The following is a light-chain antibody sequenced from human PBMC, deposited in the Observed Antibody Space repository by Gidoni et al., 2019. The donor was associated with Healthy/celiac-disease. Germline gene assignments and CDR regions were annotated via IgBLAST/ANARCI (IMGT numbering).Light chain of an antibody. J-gene: IGKJ2*04. Sequence: DIQMTQSPSSLSASVGDRVTITCQASQDISNYLNWYQQQPGKAPKLLIYDASNLETGVPSRFSGSGSGTDFTFTISSLQPEDIATYYCQQYDNLLCSFGQXTKLEIK. CDR2: DAS. V-gene: IGKV1-33*01. CDR1: QDISNY. CDR3: QQYDNLLCS.